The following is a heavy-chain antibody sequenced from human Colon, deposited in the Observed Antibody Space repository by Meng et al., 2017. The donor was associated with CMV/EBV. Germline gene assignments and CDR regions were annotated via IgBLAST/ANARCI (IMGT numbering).Heavy chain of an antibody. CDR3: ARGFRAAVLTAAFDI. J-gene: IGHJ3*02. V-gene: IGHV4-39*01. D-gene: IGHD4/OR15-4a*01. Sequence: SETLSLTCTVSGGSISSSSYYWGWIRQPPGKGLEWIGSIYYSGSTYYNPSLKSRVTISVDTSKNQFSLMLSSVTAPDTAVYFCARGFRAAVLTAAFDIWGHGTMVTVSS. CDR1: GGSISSSSYY. CDR2: IYYSGST.